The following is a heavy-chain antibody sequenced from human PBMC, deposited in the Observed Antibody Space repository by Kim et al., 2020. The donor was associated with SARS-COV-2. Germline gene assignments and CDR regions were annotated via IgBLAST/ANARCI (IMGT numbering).Heavy chain of an antibody. CDR3: AKVPSRSIAAAGLYFDY. CDR2: ISGSGGST. CDR1: GFTFSSYA. Sequence: GGSLRLSCAASGFTFSSYAMSWVRQAPGKGLEWVSAISGSGGSTYYADSVKGRFTISRDNSKNTLYLQMNSLRAEDTAVYYCAKVPSRSIAAAGLYFDYWGQGTLVTVSS. J-gene: IGHJ4*02. D-gene: IGHD6-13*01. V-gene: IGHV3-23*01.